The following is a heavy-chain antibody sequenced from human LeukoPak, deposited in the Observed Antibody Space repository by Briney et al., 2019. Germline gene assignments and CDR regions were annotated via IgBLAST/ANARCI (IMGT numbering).Heavy chain of an antibody. Sequence: GESLKIYCKGSGYSLTSYWIGWVRQMPRKGLEWMMIIYPGDSDTRYSPSFQGQVTISADTSITTAYLQWSSLKASDTAMYYCARNLVAGGGYYYGMDVWGQGTTVTVSS. CDR3: ARNLVAGGGYYYGMDV. J-gene: IGHJ6*02. CDR2: IYPGDSDT. V-gene: IGHV5-51*01. CDR1: GYSLTSYW. D-gene: IGHD6-6*01.